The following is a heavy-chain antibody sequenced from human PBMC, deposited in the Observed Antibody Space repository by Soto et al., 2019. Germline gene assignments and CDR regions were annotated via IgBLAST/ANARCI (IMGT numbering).Heavy chain of an antibody. D-gene: IGHD3-22*01. Sequence: ASVKVSCKASGGTFSSYAISWVRQAPGQGLEWMGGIIPIFGTANYAQKFQGRVTITADESTSTAYMELGSLRSEDTAVYYCARESAPYYYDSSGPSFDYWGQGTLVTVSS. CDR1: GGTFSSYA. J-gene: IGHJ4*02. CDR3: ARESAPYYYDSSGPSFDY. CDR2: IIPIFGTA. V-gene: IGHV1-69*13.